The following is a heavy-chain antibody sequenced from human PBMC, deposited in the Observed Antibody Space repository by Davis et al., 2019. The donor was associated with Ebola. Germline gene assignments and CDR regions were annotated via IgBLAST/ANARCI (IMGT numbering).Heavy chain of an antibody. CDR1: GVSISRHY. V-gene: IGHV4-59*03. D-gene: IGHD3-10*01. J-gene: IGHJ4*02. Sequence: PGGSLRLSCTVSGVSISRHYWSWIRQPQGKRLEWIGSIYYTGSAYYNSSLASRATISVDTSKNQFSLKLTSVTAADTAMYYCSERGSSVWGQGALVTVSS. CDR3: SERGSSV. CDR2: IYYTGSA.